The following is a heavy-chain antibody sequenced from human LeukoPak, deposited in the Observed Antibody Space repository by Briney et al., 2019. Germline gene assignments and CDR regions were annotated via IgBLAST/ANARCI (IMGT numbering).Heavy chain of an antibody. CDR2: IYYSGTT. CDR3: ARDIQRGEFDY. CDR1: GDSISNYY. V-gene: IGHV4-59*01. D-gene: IGHD1-1*01. Sequence: ASETLSLTCTVSGDSISNYYWSWIRQPPGKGLEWIGYIYYSGTTNYNPSLKSRVTISVDTSKNQFSLKLSSVTAADTAVYYCARDIQRGEFDYWGQGTLVTVSS. J-gene: IGHJ4*02.